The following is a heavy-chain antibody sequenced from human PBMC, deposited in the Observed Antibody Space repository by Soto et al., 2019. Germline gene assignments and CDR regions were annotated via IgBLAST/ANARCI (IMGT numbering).Heavy chain of an antibody. Sequence: QVQLVQSGAEVKKPGSSVMVSCKASGDTFTIFAISWVRQAPGQGLEWMGGIIPTIGTTNYAQRFQGRITITGDESTGTAYMELSSLKSEDTAVYYCARDLGSGYDPGDYWGQGTLVTVSS. CDR2: IIPTIGTT. CDR1: GDTFTIFA. V-gene: IGHV1-69*12. J-gene: IGHJ4*02. D-gene: IGHD5-12*01. CDR3: ARDLGSGYDPGDY.